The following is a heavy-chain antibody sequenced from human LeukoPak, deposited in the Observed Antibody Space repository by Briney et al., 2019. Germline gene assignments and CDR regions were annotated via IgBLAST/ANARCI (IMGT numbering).Heavy chain of an antibody. J-gene: IGHJ6*02. V-gene: IGHV3-48*04. D-gene: IGHD2-15*01. Sequence: PGGSLRLSCAASGFTFSSYSMNWVRQAPGKGLEWVSYISSSSSTIYYADSVKGRFTISRDNAKNSLYLQMNSLRAEDTAVYYCARLRGYCSGGSCYRPKYYYYGMDVWGQGTTVTVSS. CDR2: ISSSSSTI. CDR1: GFTFSSYS. CDR3: ARLRGYCSGGSCYRPKYYYYGMDV.